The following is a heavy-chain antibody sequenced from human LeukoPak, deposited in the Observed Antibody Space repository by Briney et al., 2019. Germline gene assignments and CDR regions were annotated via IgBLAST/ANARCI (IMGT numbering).Heavy chain of an antibody. V-gene: IGHV4-59*12. CDR2: IYYRGST. CDR1: GGSLSRYY. J-gene: IGHJ3*02. D-gene: IGHD2-2*02. Sequence: SETLSLTCIVSGGSLSRYYWSWIRPPPGKGREWIGYIYYRGSTNYNPSLKSGVTMSVDTSKNQFSLKLSSVTAADTAVYYCARDVVVVPAAIIGDAFAIWGQGPMVTVSS. CDR3: ARDVVVVPAAIIGDAFAI.